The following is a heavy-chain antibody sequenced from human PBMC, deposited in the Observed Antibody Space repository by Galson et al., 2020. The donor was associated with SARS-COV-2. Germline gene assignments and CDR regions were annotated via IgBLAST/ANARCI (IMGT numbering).Heavy chain of an antibody. Sequence: SETLSLTCTVSGGSISSSTYYWGWIRQPPGKGLEWIGSIYYSGSTYYNPSLKSRVTISIDTSKNQFSLKLSSVTAADTAVYYCARDQGDYGGAYYYYYYGMDVWGQGTTVTVSS. V-gene: IGHV4-39*07. CDR1: GGSISSSTYY. CDR3: ARDQGDYGGAYYYYYYGMDV. CDR2: IYYSGST. J-gene: IGHJ6*02. D-gene: IGHD4-17*01.